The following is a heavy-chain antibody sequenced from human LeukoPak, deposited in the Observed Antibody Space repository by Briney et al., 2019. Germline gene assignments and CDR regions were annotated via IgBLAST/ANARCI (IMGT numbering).Heavy chain of an antibody. CDR3: ARRAYYHDSSGYPFDY. J-gene: IGHJ4*02. D-gene: IGHD3-22*01. CDR2: ISAYNGNT. CDR1: GYTFTSYG. V-gene: IGHV1-18*01. Sequence: ASVKVSCKASGYTFTSYGISWVRQAPGQGLEWMGWISAYNGNTNYAQKLQGRVTMTTDTSTSTAYMELRSLRSDDTAVYYCARRAYYHDSSGYPFDYWGQGTLVTVSS.